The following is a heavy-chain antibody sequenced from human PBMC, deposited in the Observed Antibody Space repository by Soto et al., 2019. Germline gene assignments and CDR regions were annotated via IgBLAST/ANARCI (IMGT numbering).Heavy chain of an antibody. Sequence: EVQLLESGGGLVQPGGSLRLSCAASGFTFSSYAMSWVRQAPGKGLEWVSAISGSGGSTYYADSVKGRFTISRDNSKNTLYLQMNSLRAEDTAVYYCAKDPRRYCSSTSRYGANFDYGMDVWGQGTTVTVSS. CDR1: GFTFSSYA. D-gene: IGHD2-2*01. CDR3: AKDPRRYCSSTSRYGANFDYGMDV. CDR2: ISGSGGST. V-gene: IGHV3-23*01. J-gene: IGHJ6*02.